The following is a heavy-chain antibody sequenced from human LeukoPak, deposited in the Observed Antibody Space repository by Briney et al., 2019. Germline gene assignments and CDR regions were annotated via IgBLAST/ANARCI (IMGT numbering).Heavy chain of an antibody. J-gene: IGHJ4*02. CDR3: ARDPFGEGGINY. Sequence: SETLSLTCTVSGGSISSYYWSWIRQPPGKGLEWIGYIYYSGSTNYNPSLKSRVTISVDTSKNHFSLKLTSVTAADTAVYYCARDPFGEGGINYWGQGTLVTVSS. CDR1: GGSISSYY. D-gene: IGHD3-10*01. V-gene: IGHV4-59*01. CDR2: IYYSGST.